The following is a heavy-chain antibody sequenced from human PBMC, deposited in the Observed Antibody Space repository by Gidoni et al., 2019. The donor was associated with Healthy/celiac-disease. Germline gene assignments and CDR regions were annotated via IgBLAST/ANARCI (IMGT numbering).Heavy chain of an antibody. D-gene: IGHD1-1*01. Sequence: SGFTFSSYAMHWGRQAPDKGLEWVAVISYDGSNKYYADSVKGRFKISRDKYKNTLYLKMNSLRDEDTAVYYCASTGVLWGQGTMVTVSS. CDR3: ASTGVL. J-gene: IGHJ4*02. CDR1: GFTFSSYA. CDR2: ISYDGSNK. V-gene: IGHV3-30-3*01.